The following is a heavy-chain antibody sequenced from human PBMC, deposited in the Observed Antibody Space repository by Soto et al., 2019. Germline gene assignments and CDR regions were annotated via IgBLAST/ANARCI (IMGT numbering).Heavy chain of an antibody. D-gene: IGHD2-15*01. CDR2: ISYDGSDK. Sequence: GGSLRLSCAASGFTFSSYGMHWVRQAPGKGLEWVAVISYDGSDKYYADSVKGRFTISRDNSNNTLYLQMDSLRAEDTAVYYCAKGVVVATTYFHHWGQGTLVPVSS. J-gene: IGHJ1*01. CDR1: GFTFSSYG. V-gene: IGHV3-30*18. CDR3: AKGVVVATTYFHH.